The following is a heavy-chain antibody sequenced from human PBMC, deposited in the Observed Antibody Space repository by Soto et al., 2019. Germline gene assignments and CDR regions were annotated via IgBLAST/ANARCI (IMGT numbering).Heavy chain of an antibody. Sequence: SVKVSCKASGGTFSSYAISWVRQAPGQGLEWMGGIIPIFGTANYAQKFQGRVTITADESTSTAYLQWSSLKASDTAMYYCARTSAAGKYYYGMDVWGQGTTVTVSS. CDR1: GGTFSSYA. CDR3: ARTSAAGKYYYGMDV. V-gene: IGHV1-69*13. CDR2: IIPIFGTA. D-gene: IGHD6-13*01. J-gene: IGHJ6*02.